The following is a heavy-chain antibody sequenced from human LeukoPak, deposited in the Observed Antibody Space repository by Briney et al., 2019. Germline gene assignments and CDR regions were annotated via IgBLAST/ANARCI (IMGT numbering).Heavy chain of an antibody. J-gene: IGHJ4*02. CDR3: ARAHYYFGSRHPYYFDS. Sequence: PGGSLRLSCAASGFTFNNYAVSWIRQAPGKGLEWISYISTGDTAIFYADSVKGRFTISRDNAKDSLYLQMSSLRAEDTAVYYCARAHYYFGSRHPYYFDSWGQGTLVTVSS. V-gene: IGHV3-11*01. CDR2: ISTGDTAI. D-gene: IGHD3-10*01. CDR1: GFTFNNYA.